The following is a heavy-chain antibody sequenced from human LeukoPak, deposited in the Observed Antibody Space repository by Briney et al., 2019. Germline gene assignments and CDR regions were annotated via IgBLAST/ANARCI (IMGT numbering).Heavy chain of an antibody. CDR1: GYTFTSYY. CDR3: AREADYYDSSGYPEYFQH. CDR2: INPSGGST. V-gene: IGHV1-46*01. D-gene: IGHD3-22*01. Sequence: ASVKVSCKASGYTFTSYYMHWVRQAPGQGLEWMGIINPSGGSTSYAQKFQGRVTMTRDMSTSTVYMELSSLRSEDTAVYYCAREADYYDSSGYPEYFQHWGQGTLVTVSS. J-gene: IGHJ1*01.